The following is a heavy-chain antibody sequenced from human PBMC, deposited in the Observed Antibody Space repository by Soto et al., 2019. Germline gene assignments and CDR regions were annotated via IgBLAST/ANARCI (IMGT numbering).Heavy chain of an antibody. D-gene: IGHD5-12*01. CDR1: GFTFDDYA. CDR3: AKGIVATMDDAFDI. V-gene: IGHV3-9*01. J-gene: IGHJ3*02. Sequence: EVQLVESGGGLVQPGRSLRLSCAASGFTFDDYAMHWVRQAPGKGLEWVSGISWNSGSIGYADSVKGRFTISRDNAKNSLYLQMNSLRAEDTALYCCAKGIVATMDDAFDIWGQGTMVTVSS. CDR2: ISWNSGSI.